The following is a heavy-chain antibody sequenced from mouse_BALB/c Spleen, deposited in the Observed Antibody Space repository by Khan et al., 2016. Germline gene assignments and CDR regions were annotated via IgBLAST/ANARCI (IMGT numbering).Heavy chain of an antibody. CDR1: GFTFSSYA. Sequence: EVELVESGGGLVKPGGSLKLSCAASGFTFSSYAMSWVRQTPEKRLEWVASISSGGSTYYPDSVKGRFTISRDNARNILYLQMSSLRSEDTAMYYCAASMILYAMDYWGQGTSVTVSS. CDR2: ISSGGST. CDR3: AASMILYAMDY. V-gene: IGHV5-6-5*01. D-gene: IGHD2-3*01. J-gene: IGHJ4*01.